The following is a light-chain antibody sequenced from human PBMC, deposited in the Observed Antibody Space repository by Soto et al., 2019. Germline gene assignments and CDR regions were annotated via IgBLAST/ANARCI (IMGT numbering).Light chain of an antibody. CDR1: QSVSSN. V-gene: IGKV3-15*01. CDR3: QLYNTRPWT. Sequence: EIVMTQSPATLSVSPGERATLSCRASQSVSSNLAWYQLKPGQSPRLLIYGASTRATGIPARFSGSGSGTEFTLTISSCERFDFAVVYFQLYNTRPWTFGQGTNVEIK. CDR2: GAS. J-gene: IGKJ1*01.